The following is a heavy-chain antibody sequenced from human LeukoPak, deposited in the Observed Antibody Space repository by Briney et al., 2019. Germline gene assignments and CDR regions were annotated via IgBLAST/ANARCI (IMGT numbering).Heavy chain of an antibody. D-gene: IGHD3-22*01. Sequence: GGSLRLSCAASGFTFSSYSMNWVRKAPGKGLEWVSSISSSSSYIYYADSVKGRFTISRDNAKNSLYLQMNSLRAEDTAVYYCARDQAMIVVRDAFDIWGQGTMVTVSS. CDR1: GFTFSSYS. CDR3: ARDQAMIVVRDAFDI. V-gene: IGHV3-21*01. J-gene: IGHJ3*02. CDR2: ISSSSSYI.